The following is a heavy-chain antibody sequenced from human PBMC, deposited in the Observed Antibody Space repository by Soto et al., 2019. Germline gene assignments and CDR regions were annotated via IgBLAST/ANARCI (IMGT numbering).Heavy chain of an antibody. D-gene: IGHD6-13*01. J-gene: IGHJ4*02. CDR2: IYYSGST. CDR1: GGSISSSSYY. V-gene: IGHV4-39*01. CDR3: ARLSSSWYSFDY. Sequence: PSETLSLTCTVSGGSISSSSYYWGWIRQPPGKGLEWIGSIYYSGSTYYNPSLKSRVTISVDTSKNQFSLKLSSVTAADTAVYYCARLSSSWYSFDYWGQGTLVTVSS.